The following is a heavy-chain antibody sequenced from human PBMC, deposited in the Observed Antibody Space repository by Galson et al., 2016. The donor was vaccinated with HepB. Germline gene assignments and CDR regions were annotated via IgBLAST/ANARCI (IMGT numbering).Heavy chain of an antibody. CDR1: GFTFSDYG. J-gene: IGHJ1*01. Sequence: SLRLSCAASGFTFSDYGMHRVRQAPGKGLEWVSIISYDGKKKYFGDSAKGRFTISRDNSHNMLYLQMNSLRVGDTAMYYFANDWQWVPRTWGQGTLVTVSS. CDR2: ISYDGKKK. D-gene: IGHD6-19*01. V-gene: IGHV3-30*18. CDR3: ANDWQWVPRT.